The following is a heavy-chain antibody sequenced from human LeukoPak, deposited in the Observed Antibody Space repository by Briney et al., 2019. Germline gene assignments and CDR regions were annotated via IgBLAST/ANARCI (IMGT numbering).Heavy chain of an antibody. D-gene: IGHD3-10*01. CDR3: TTGVPGSYRSNY. V-gene: IGHV1-24*01. CDR2: FGAEDGEI. Sequence: ASVKVSCKVSGYTLTELSMHWVREAPGKGLEWMGGFGAEDGEIIYAQKYQGRVTMTEDTSSDTAYMELNSLRSEDTAVYYCTTGVPGSYRSNYWGREPWSPSPQ. J-gene: IGHJ4*02. CDR1: GYTLTELS.